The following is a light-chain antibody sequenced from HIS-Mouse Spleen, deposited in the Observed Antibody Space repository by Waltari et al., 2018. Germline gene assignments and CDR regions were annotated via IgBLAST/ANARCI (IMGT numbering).Light chain of an antibody. V-gene: IGLV3-10*01. Sequence: YELTQPPSVSVSPGQTARITCSGDALPKHYAYWYQQKSGQAPVLVIYEDSKRPSGIPERFSGSSSGTMATLTISGAQVEDEADYYCYSTDSSGNHRVFGGGTKLTVL. J-gene: IGLJ2*01. CDR2: EDS. CDR3: YSTDSSGNHRV. CDR1: ALPKHY.